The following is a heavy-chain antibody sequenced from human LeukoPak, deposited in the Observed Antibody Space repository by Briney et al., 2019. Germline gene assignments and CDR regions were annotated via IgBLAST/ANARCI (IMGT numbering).Heavy chain of an antibody. CDR1: GYTFTSYG. V-gene: IGHV1-18*01. Sequence: ASVKVSCKASGYTFTSYGISWVRQAPGQGLEWMGWISAYNGNTNYAQKLQGRVTMTTDTSTSTAYMELRSLRSDDTAVYYCARVYDILTGANWFDPWGQGTLVTVSS. D-gene: IGHD3-9*01. CDR3: ARVYDILTGANWFDP. CDR2: ISAYNGNT. J-gene: IGHJ5*02.